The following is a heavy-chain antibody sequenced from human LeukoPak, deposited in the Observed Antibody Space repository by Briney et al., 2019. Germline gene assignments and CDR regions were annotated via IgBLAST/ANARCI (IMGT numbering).Heavy chain of an antibody. CDR1: GGSISSSSYY. D-gene: IGHD2-8*01. CDR3: ASQDCTNGVCGTDY. CDR2: IYYSGST. Sequence: SETLSLTCTVSGGSISSSSYYCGSIRQPPGKWLEWIGSIYYSGSTYYNPSLKSRVTISVDTSKNQFSLKLISVTAADTAVYYCASQDCTNGVCGTDYGGQGTLVTVSS. J-gene: IGHJ4*02. V-gene: IGHV4-39*01.